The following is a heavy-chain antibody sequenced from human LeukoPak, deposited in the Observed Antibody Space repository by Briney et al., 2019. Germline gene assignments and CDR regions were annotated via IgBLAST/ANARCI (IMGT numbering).Heavy chain of an antibody. J-gene: IGHJ4*02. CDR2: ISGSGGST. CDR3: AKDPGYYYDSSGEPFFDY. V-gene: IGHV3-23*01. Sequence: GGSLRLSCAASGFTFSSYAMSWVRQAPGKGLEWVSAISGSGGSTYYADSVKGRFTISRDNSKNTLYLQMNSLRAEDTAVYYCAKDPGYYYDSSGEPFFDYWGQGTVVTLSS. D-gene: IGHD3-22*01. CDR1: GFTFSSYA.